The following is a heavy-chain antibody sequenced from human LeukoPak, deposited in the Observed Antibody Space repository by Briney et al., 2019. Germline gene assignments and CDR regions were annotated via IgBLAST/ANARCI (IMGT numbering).Heavy chain of an antibody. Sequence: PGGSLRLSCAASGFTFSSYWMSWVRQAPGKGLEWVANIKQDGSEKYYVDSVKGRFTISRDNAKNSLYLQMNSLRAEDTAVYYCARDGDYDGNCRFDYWGLGTLVTVSS. V-gene: IGHV3-7*01. CDR1: GFTFSSYW. CDR2: IKQDGSEK. J-gene: IGHJ4*02. D-gene: IGHD4-23*01. CDR3: ARDGDYDGNCRFDY.